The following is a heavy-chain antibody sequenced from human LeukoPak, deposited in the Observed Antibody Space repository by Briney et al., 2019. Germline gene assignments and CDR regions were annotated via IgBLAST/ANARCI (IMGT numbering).Heavy chain of an antibody. D-gene: IGHD3-10*01. J-gene: IGHJ5*02. CDR3: ARPRGSSVNWFDP. V-gene: IGHV4-39*01. Sequence: SETLSLTCTVSGGSLSGSGFYWGWVRQTPEKGLEWIGTIFYSGTTYYNPSLKSRVTMSVDTSKNQFSLNLTSVTAADTAVYYCARPRGSSVNWFDPWGQGTLVTVSS. CDR2: IFYSGTT. CDR1: GGSLSGSGFY.